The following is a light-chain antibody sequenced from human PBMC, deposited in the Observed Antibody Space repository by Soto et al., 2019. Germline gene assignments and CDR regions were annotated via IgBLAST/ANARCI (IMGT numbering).Light chain of an antibody. CDR2: EAS. J-gene: IGKJ1*01. CDR3: QFYKEHST. CDR1: QSISSW. V-gene: IGKV1-5*03. Sequence: DIQMAQSPSTLSASVGDRVTITCRASQSISSWLAWYQQKPGIAPKLLIYEASSSEIGVQPRFSGSGFGTEFPLTISSLQPEDSATYYCQFYKEHSTFGQGTRLEIK.